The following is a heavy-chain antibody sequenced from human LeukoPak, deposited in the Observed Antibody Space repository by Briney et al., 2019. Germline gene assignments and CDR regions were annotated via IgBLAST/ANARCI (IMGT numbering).Heavy chain of an antibody. CDR3: ARGKITMVRGAADAFDI. Sequence: SETLSLTCAVYGGSFSGYYWSWIRRPPGKGLEWIGEINHSGSTNYNPSLKSRVTISVDTSKNQFSLKLSSVTAADTAVYCCARGKITMVRGAADAFDIWGQGTMVTVSS. CDR1: GGSFSGYY. D-gene: IGHD3-10*01. V-gene: IGHV4-34*01. CDR2: INHSGST. J-gene: IGHJ3*02.